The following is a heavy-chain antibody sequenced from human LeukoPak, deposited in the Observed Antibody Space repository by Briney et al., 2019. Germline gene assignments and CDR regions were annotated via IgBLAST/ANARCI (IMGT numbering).Heavy chain of an antibody. Sequence: GGSLRLSCAASGSTFSSYSMNWARQAPGKGLEWVSYISSSSSTIYYADSVKGRFTISRDNAKNSLYLQMNSLRAEDTAVYYCAISRTGRGYNWFDPWGQGTLVTVSS. D-gene: IGHD1-1*01. J-gene: IGHJ5*02. CDR2: ISSSSSTI. V-gene: IGHV3-48*01. CDR3: AISRTGRGYNWFDP. CDR1: GSTFSSYS.